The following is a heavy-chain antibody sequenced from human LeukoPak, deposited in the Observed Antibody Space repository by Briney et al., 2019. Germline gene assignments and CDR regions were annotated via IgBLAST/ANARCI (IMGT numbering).Heavy chain of an antibody. D-gene: IGHD3-3*02. CDR3: ARDRGAFMVPDY. V-gene: IGHV3-7*03. CDR1: GFTFSSYW. Sequence: GGSLRLSCAASGFTFSSYWMSWVRQVPGKGLEWVANIKQDGSEKDYVDSVKGRFTISRDNAKNSLYLQMNSLRAEDTAVYYCARDRGAFMVPDYWGQGTLVTVSS. CDR2: IKQDGSEK. J-gene: IGHJ4*02.